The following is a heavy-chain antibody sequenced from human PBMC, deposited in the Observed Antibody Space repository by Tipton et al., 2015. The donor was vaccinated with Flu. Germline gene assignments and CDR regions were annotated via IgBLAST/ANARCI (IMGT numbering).Heavy chain of an antibody. CDR1: GGSISSYN. V-gene: IGHV4-59*01. D-gene: IGHD2-2*01. Sequence: LRLSCTVSGGSISSYNWSWIRQPPGKGLEWIGYIYYSGRNNYNPSLKSRVTISVDTSKNHFSLKLSSVTAADTAVYYCSIAMVVPAAFVSSPTNWFVPWGQGTLVTVSS. CDR3: SIAMVVPAAFVSSPTNWFVP. J-gene: IGHJ5*02. CDR2: IYYSGRN.